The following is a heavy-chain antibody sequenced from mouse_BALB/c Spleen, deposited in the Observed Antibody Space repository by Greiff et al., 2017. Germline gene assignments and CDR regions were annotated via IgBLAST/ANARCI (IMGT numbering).Heavy chain of an antibody. CDR1: GYTFTSYW. CDR2: IYPGDGDT. D-gene: IGHD1-2*01. V-gene: IGHV1-87*01. Sequence: QVQLKQSGAELARPGASVKLSCKASGYTFTSYWMQWVKQRPGQGLEWIGAIYPGDGDTRYTQKFKGKATLTADKSSSTAYMQLSSLASEDSAVYYCARTTATSYFDYWGQGTTLTVSS. CDR3: ARTTATSYFDY. J-gene: IGHJ2*01.